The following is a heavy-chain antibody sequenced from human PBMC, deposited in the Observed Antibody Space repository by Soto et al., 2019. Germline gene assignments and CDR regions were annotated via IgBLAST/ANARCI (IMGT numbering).Heavy chain of an antibody. CDR2: ISAYNGNT. Sequence: GASVKVSCKASGYTFTSYGISWVRQAPGQGLEWMGWISAYNGNTNCAQKLQGRVTMTTDTSTSTAYMELRSLRSDDTAVYYCARDPNYDFWSGSGGFDPWGQGXLVTVSS. J-gene: IGHJ5*02. D-gene: IGHD3-3*01. V-gene: IGHV1-18*04. CDR1: GYTFTSYG. CDR3: ARDPNYDFWSGSGGFDP.